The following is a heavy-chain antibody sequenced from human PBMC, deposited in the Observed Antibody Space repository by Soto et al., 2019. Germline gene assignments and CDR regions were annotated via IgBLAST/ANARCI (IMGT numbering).Heavy chain of an antibody. Sequence: SETLSLTCTVSGGSISSSSYYWGWIRQPPGKGLEWIGSIYYSGSTYYNPSLKSRVTISVDTSKNQFSLKLSSVTAADTAVYYCARRGEVGELLSGWFDPWGQGTLVTVSS. D-gene: IGHD3-10*01. CDR3: ARRGEVGELLSGWFDP. V-gene: IGHV4-39*01. J-gene: IGHJ5*02. CDR1: GGSISSSSYY. CDR2: IYYSGST.